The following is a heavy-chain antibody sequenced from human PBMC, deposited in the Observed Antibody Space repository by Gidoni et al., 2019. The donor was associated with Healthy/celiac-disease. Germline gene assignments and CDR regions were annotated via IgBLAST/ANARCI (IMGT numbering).Heavy chain of an antibody. Sequence: QVQLVHSGAEVTKPGLSVKVSCKASGYTFTSYGISRVRQAPGQGLEWMGWISAYNSNTNYAQKLQGRVTMTTDTSTSTAYVELRSLRSDDTAVYDCARAVAGFDYWGQGTLVTVSS. CDR3: ARAVAGFDY. V-gene: IGHV1-18*01. J-gene: IGHJ4*02. D-gene: IGHD6-19*01. CDR2: ISAYNSNT. CDR1: GYTFTSYG.